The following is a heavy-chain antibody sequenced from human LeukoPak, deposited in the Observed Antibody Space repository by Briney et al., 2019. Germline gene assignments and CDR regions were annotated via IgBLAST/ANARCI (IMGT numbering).Heavy chain of an antibody. Sequence: GSLRLSCAASGFTFDDYTMHWVRQAPGKGLASVSLISWDGGSTYYADSVKGRFTISRDNSKNSLYLQMHSLRTEDTALYYCAKDGGSGWFINWFDPWGQGTLVTVSS. CDR2: ISWDGGST. D-gene: IGHD6-19*01. CDR3: AKDGGSGWFINWFDP. J-gene: IGHJ5*02. V-gene: IGHV3-43*01. CDR1: GFTFDDYT.